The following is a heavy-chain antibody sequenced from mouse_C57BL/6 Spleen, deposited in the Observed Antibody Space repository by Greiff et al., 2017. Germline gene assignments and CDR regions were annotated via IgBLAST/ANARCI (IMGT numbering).Heavy chain of an antibody. CDR2: IYPSDSET. CDR3: VREGFYYDSDEGFAY. Sequence: QVQLQQPGAELVRPGSSVKLSCKASGYTFTSYWMDWVKQRPGQGLEWIGNIYPSDSETHYNQKFKDKATLTVDKSSSTAYMQLSSLTSEDSAVYYCVREGFYYDSDEGFAYWGQGTLVTVSA. V-gene: IGHV1-61*01. D-gene: IGHD2-4*01. J-gene: IGHJ3*01. CDR1: GYTFTSYW.